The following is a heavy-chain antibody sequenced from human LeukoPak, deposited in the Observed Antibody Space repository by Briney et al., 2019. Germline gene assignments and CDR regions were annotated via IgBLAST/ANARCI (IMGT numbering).Heavy chain of an antibody. CDR1: GYTFTSYD. J-gene: IGHJ4*02. D-gene: IGHD4-23*01. Sequence: ASVKDSCKASGYTFTSYDNKLVRQATGQGLEWMGWIKPNSGNTCYAQKFQGRLTMNMNTSISTAYMELSSLRSEDTAVYFCARGFYGGNRLFDYWGQGTLVTVSS. V-gene: IGHV1-8*01. CDR2: IKPNSGNT. CDR3: ARGFYGGNRLFDY.